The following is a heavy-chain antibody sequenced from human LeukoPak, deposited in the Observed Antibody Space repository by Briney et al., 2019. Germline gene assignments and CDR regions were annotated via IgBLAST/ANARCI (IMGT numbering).Heavy chain of an antibody. CDR2: INPNSGGT. Sequence: ASVKASCKASGYTFTSYYMHWVRQAPGQGLEWMGWINPNSGGTNYAQKFQGRVTMTRDTSISTAYMELSRLRSDDTAVYYCARSAHLTGFDYWGQGTLVTVSS. V-gene: IGHV1-2*02. D-gene: IGHD3-9*01. J-gene: IGHJ4*02. CDR1: GYTFTSYY. CDR3: ARSAHLTGFDY.